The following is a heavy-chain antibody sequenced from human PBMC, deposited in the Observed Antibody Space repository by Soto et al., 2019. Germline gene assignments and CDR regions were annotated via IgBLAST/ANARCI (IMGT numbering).Heavy chain of an antibody. CDR2: IIPIFGTA. V-gene: IGHV1-69*13. CDR1: GGTFSSYA. CDR3: AREYSSRWDYYGMDV. Sequence: SVKVSSKASGGTFSSYAISWVRQAPGQGLEWMGGIIPIFGTANYAQKFQGRATITADESTSTAYMELSSLRSEDTAVYYCAREYSSRWDYYGMDVWGQGTTVTVSS. J-gene: IGHJ6*02. D-gene: IGHD6-13*01.